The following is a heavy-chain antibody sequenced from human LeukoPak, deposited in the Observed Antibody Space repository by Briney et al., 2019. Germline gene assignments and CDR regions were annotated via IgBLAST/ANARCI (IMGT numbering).Heavy chain of an antibody. J-gene: IGHJ4*02. CDR3: ARAIINNWNYRVTPLGY. V-gene: IGHV1-8*01. CDR2: MNLNSGNT. CDR1: GYTFTSYD. D-gene: IGHD1-7*01. Sequence: ASVKVSCKASGYTFTSYDINWVRQATGQGLEWMGWMNLNSGNTGYAQKFQGRVTMTRNTSISTAYMELSSLRSEDTAVYYCARAIINNWNYRVTPLGYWGQGTLVTVSS.